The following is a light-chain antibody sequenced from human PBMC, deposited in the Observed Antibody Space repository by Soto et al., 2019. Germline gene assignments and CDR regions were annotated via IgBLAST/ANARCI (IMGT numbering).Light chain of an antibody. Sequence: QSVLTQPPSASGSPGQSVTISCTGTSXGVGGYNYVSWYQQHPGKAPKLMIYEVSERPSGVPDRFSGSKSSNTASLTVSGLQAEDEADYYCSSYAGSNNFVFGTGTKITVL. V-gene: IGLV2-8*01. CDR1: SXGVGGYNY. CDR3: SSYAGSNNFV. CDR2: EVS. J-gene: IGLJ1*01.